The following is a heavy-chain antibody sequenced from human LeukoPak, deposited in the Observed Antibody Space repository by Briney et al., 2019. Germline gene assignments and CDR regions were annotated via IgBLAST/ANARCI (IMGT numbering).Heavy chain of an antibody. CDR1: GYTFTGYY. Sequence: ASVKVSCKASGYTFTGYYMHWVRQAPGQGLEWMGWINPNSGNTGYAQKFQGRVTITRNTSISTAYMELSSLRSEDTAVYYCAREYYYDSSGYYYDAFDIWGQGTMVTVSS. V-gene: IGHV1-8*03. J-gene: IGHJ3*02. CDR3: AREYYYDSSGYYYDAFDI. CDR2: INPNSGNT. D-gene: IGHD3-22*01.